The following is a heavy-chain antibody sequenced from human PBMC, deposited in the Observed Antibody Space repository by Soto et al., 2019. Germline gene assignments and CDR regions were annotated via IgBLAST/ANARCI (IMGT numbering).Heavy chain of an antibody. CDR2: ISGSGDST. J-gene: IGHJ4*02. CDR1: GFTFSSYA. D-gene: IGHD1-26*01. V-gene: IGHV3-23*01. CDR3: ARRGSGSYYDY. Sequence: EVQLLESGGGLVQPGGSLRLSCAASGFTFSSYAMRWVRQAPGKGLEWVSAISGSGDSTYYADSVKGRFTTSRDNSKNTLYLKMNSRRAEDTAVYYCARRGSGSYYDYWGQGTLVTVSS.